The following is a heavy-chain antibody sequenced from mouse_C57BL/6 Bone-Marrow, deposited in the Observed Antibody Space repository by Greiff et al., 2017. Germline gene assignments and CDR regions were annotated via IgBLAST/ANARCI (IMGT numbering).Heavy chain of an antibody. V-gene: IGHV1-81*01. D-gene: IGHD6-1*01. CDR1: GYTFTSYG. J-gene: IGHJ1*03. Sequence: QVQLQQSGAELARPGASVKLSCKASGYTFTSYGISWVKQRTGQGLEWIGEIYPRSGNTYYNEKFKGKATLTADKSSSTAYMELRSLTSEDSAVYFCARRGGRPWYFDVWGTGTTVTGSS. CDR3: ARRGGRPWYFDV. CDR2: IYPRSGNT.